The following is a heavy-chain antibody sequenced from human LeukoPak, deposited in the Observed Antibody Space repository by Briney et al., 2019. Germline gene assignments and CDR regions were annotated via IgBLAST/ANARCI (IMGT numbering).Heavy chain of an antibody. CDR3: ARLVIHCSSTSCYSPFDY. CDR1: GFTVSSNY. D-gene: IGHD2-2*01. V-gene: IGHV3-66*04. CDR2: IYSGGST. Sequence: GSLRLSCAASGFTVSSNYMSWVRQAPGKGLEWVSVIYSGGSTYYADSVKGRFTISRDNSKNTLYLQMNSLRAEDTAVYYCARLVIHCSSTSCYSPFDYWGQGTLVTVSS. J-gene: IGHJ4*02.